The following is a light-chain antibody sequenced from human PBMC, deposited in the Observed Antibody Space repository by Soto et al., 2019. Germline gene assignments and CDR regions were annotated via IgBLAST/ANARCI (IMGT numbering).Light chain of an antibody. Sequence: DIQMTQSPSSLSASVGDSVTITCRASQGISTYLAWYQQKPGTVPKLLIYGVSTLQSGVTSRFSGSRSGTDFTLNISSLQPEDVATYYCQKYDGAPWTFGQGTQVEIK. CDR2: GVS. CDR3: QKYDGAPWT. J-gene: IGKJ1*01. V-gene: IGKV1-27*01. CDR1: QGISTY.